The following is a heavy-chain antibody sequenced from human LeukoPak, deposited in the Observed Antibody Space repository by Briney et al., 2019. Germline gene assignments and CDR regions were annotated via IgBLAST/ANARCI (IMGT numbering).Heavy chain of an antibody. Sequence: PGGSLRLSCAASGFTFSSYAMHWVRQAPGKGLEWVSSISSSGSYIYYADSVKGRFTISRDNAKNSLYLQMYSLRAEDTAVYYCARQLAGMDVWGQGTTVTVSS. CDR2: ISSSGSYI. V-gene: IGHV3-21*01. D-gene: IGHD3-3*02. CDR1: GFTFSSYA. CDR3: ARQLAGMDV. J-gene: IGHJ6*02.